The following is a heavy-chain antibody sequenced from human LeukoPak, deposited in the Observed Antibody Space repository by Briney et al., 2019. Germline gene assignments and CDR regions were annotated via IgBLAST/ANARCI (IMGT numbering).Heavy chain of an antibody. CDR1: GGSISSYY. J-gene: IGHJ5*02. V-gene: IGHV4-59*08. D-gene: IGHD3-3*01. CDR3: ARLERTIFGVAGNWFDP. CDR2: IYYSGST. Sequence: PSETLSPTCTVSGGSISSYYWSWIRQPPGKGLEWIGYIYYSGSTNYNPSLKSRVTISVDTSKNQFSLKLSSVTAADTAVYYCARLERTIFGVAGNWFDPWGQGTLVTVSS.